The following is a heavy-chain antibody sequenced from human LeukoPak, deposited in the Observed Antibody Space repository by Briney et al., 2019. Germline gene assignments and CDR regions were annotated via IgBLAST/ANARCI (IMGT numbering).Heavy chain of an antibody. CDR2: IYYSGST. Sequence: PSETLSLTCTISGGSINNYYWSWIRQPPGKGLEWIGYIYYSGSTNYNPSLKSRVTISVDTSKNQFSLKLSSVTAADTAVYYCARVYYSNSYDYWYFDLWGRGTLVTVSS. D-gene: IGHD6-13*01. CDR3: ARVYYSNSYDYWYFDL. V-gene: IGHV4-59*01. J-gene: IGHJ2*01. CDR1: GGSINNYY.